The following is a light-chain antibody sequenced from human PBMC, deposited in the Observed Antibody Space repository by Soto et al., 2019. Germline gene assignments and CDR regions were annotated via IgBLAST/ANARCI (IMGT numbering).Light chain of an antibody. Sequence: QSALTQPASVSGSAGQSITISCSGTMRDVGAYNLVSWYQQHPGTAPKLIIYEVRNRPSGISSRFSGSRSGNTASLTISGLQSEDEGDYYCQSYDSSLSAFYVFGTGTKLTVL. J-gene: IGLJ1*01. V-gene: IGLV2-14*01. CDR3: QSYDSSLSAFYV. CDR1: MRDVGAYNL. CDR2: EVR.